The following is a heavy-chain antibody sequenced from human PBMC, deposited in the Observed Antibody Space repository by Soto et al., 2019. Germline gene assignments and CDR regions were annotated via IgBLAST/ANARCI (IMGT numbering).Heavy chain of an antibody. CDR1: GFTFSSYW. V-gene: IGHV3-7*01. D-gene: IGHD3-22*01. J-gene: IGHJ6*02. CDR3: AREQLSANYYDSSGYYYYYYYGMDV. CDR2: IKQDGSEK. Sequence: GGSLRLSCAASGFTFSSYWMSWVRQAPGKGLEWVANIKQDGSEKYYVDSVKGRFTISRDNAKNSLYLQMNSLRAEDTAVYYCAREQLSANYYDSSGYYYYYYYGMDVWGQGTTVTVSS.